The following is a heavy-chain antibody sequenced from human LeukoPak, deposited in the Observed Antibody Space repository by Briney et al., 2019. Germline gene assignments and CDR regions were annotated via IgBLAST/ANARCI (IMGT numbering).Heavy chain of an antibody. V-gene: IGHV1-46*03. D-gene: IGHD3-10*01. CDR1: GYTFTSYY. CDR3: ARDFKVTMVRGVENYYYYMDV. CDR2: INPSGGST. Sequence: ASVKVSCKASGYTFTSYYMHWVRQAPGQGLEWMGMINPSGGSTSYAQKFQGRVTMTRDTSTSTVYMELSSLRSEDTAVYYCARDFKVTMVRGVENYYYYMDVWGKGTTVTVSS. J-gene: IGHJ6*03.